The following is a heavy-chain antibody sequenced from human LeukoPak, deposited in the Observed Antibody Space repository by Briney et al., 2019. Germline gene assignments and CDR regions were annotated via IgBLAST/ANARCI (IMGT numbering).Heavy chain of an antibody. J-gene: IGHJ5*02. Sequence: SETLSLTCTVSGGSISSTNYYWGWIRQPPGKGLEWIGSIYYSGNTYYNPSLKSRVTISVDTSKNQFSLKLRSVTAADTAVYYCARLGELRSLWWFDPWGQGTLVTVSS. CDR1: GGSISSTNYY. CDR2: IYYSGNT. V-gene: IGHV4-39*01. D-gene: IGHD1-26*01. CDR3: ARLGELRSLWWFDP.